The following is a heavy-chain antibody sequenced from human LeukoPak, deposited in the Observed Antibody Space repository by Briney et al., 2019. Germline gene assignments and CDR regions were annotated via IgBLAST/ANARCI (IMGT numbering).Heavy chain of an antibody. D-gene: IGHD1-26*01. CDR3: ARRGGSGRAFDY. Sequence: SETLSLTCSVSGASISGGTYYWGWIRQPPGKGLEWIGSIYYTGSTYDNSSLKSRVTISVDTSKNQFSLKLSSVTAANTAVYYCARRGGSGRAFDYWGQGTLVTVSS. V-gene: IGHV4-39*01. CDR1: GASISGGTYY. CDR2: IYYTGST. J-gene: IGHJ4*02.